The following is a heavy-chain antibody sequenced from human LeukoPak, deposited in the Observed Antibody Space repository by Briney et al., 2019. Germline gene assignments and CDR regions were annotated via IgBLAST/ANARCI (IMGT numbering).Heavy chain of an antibody. CDR2: ISGRGGST. Sequence: GGSLRLSCAASGFTFSSYAMSWVRQAPGKGLEWVSAISGRGGSTYYADSVKGRFTISRDNSKNTLYLQMNSLRAEDTAVYYCAKWNSGYDAFDIWGQGTMVTVSS. D-gene: IGHD5-12*01. V-gene: IGHV3-23*01. CDR1: GFTFSSYA. CDR3: AKWNSGYDAFDI. J-gene: IGHJ3*02.